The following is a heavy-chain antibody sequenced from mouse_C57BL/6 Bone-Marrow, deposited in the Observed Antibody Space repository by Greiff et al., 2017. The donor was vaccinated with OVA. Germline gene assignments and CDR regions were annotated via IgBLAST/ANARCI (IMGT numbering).Heavy chain of an antibody. CDR1: GYTFTSYW. J-gene: IGHJ2*01. D-gene: IGHD1-1*01. CDR3: ARPTVVASYYFDY. V-gene: IGHV1-64*01. Sequence: QVQLQQPGAELVKPGASVKLSCEASGYTFTSYWMHWVKQRPGQGLEWIGMIHPNSGSTNYNEKFKSKATLTVDKSSSTAYMQLSSLTSEDSAVYYCARPTVVASYYFDYWGQGTTLTVSS. CDR2: IHPNSGST.